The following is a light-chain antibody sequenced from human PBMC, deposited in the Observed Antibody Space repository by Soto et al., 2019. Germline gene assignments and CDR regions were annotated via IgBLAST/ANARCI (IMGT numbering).Light chain of an antibody. CDR2: EVT. J-gene: IGLJ2*01. V-gene: IGLV2-8*01. Sequence: QSVLTQPPSASGSPGQSVTISCTGTSSDVGRYNYVSWYRLHPGKAPKLMIYEVTKRPSGVPDRFSGSKSGNTASLTVSGLQAEDEADYYCSSYGGDNNAVFVGGTKLTVL. CDR1: SSDVGRYNY. CDR3: SSYGGDNNAV.